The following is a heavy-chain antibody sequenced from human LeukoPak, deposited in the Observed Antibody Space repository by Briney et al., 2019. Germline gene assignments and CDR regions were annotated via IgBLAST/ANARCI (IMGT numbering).Heavy chain of an antibody. CDR3: ARAVEAIFGVVEPYYYYMDV. V-gene: IGHV1-18*01. CDR2: ISAYNGNT. D-gene: IGHD3-3*01. Sequence: ASVKVSCNASGYTFTSYGISWVRQAPGQGLEWMGWISAYNGNTNYAQKLQGRVTMTTDTSTSTAYMELRSLRSDDTAVYYCARAVEAIFGVVEPYYYYMDVWGKGTTVTVSS. J-gene: IGHJ6*03. CDR1: GYTFTSYG.